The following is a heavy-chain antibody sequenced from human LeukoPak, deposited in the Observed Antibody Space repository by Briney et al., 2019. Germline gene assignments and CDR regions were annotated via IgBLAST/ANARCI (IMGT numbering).Heavy chain of an antibody. J-gene: IGHJ4*02. CDR1: GYTFTGYY. D-gene: IGHD3-22*01. CDR3: ARDRITMIVGSMGY. V-gene: IGHV1-2*02. Sequence: ASVKVSCKASGYTFTGYYMHWVRQAPGQGLEWMGWINPNSGGTNYAQKFQGRVTMTRDTSISTAYMELSRLRSDDTAVYYCARDRITMIVGSMGYWGQGTLVTVSS. CDR2: INPNSGGT.